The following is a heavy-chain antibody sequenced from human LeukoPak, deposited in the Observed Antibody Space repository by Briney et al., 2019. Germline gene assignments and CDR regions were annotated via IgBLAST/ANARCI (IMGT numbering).Heavy chain of an antibody. CDR2: IYYSGTT. CDR3: ARSCGGDCYPGLWFDP. CDR1: GGSIRSTSHY. D-gene: IGHD2-21*02. J-gene: IGHJ5*02. V-gene: IGHV4-39*01. Sequence: PSETLSLTCTVSGGSIRSTSHYWGWIRQPPGKGREWIGGIYYSGTTYNNPPLKSRVTISVDTSKNQFSLRLSSVTAADTAVYYCARSCGGDCYPGLWFDPWGQGTLVTVSS.